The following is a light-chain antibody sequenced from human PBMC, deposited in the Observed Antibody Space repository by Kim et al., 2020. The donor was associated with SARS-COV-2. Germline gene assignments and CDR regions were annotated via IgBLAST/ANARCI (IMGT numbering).Light chain of an antibody. V-gene: IGKV4-1*01. Sequence: DIVMTQSPDSLAVSLGERATINCKSSQSVLYSSNNKNYLAWYQQKPGQPPKLLIYWASTRESGVPDRFSGSGSGTVFTLTISSLQAEDVAVYYCQQYYSTPETFGQGTKVDIK. J-gene: IGKJ1*01. CDR3: QQYYSTPET. CDR2: WAS. CDR1: QSVLYSSNNKNY.